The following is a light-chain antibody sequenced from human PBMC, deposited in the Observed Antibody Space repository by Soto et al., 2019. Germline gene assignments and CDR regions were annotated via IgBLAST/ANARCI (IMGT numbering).Light chain of an antibody. J-gene: IGKJ3*01. CDR2: DAS. Sequence: EIVFTQSRATLSWSPGERAGLYCRASQSVRSYLAWYQQKPGQAPRLLIYDASNRATGIPARFSGSGSGTEFTLTISSLEPEDFAVYYCQQSSNWPLTFGPGTKVEIK. CDR3: QQSSNWPLT. V-gene: IGKV3-11*01. CDR1: QSVRSY.